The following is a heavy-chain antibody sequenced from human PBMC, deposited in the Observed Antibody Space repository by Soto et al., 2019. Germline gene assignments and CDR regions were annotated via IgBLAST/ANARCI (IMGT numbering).Heavy chain of an antibody. V-gene: IGHV3-66*02. Sequence: PGGSLRLSCTASVFIVSTIYMSWVRQAPGKGLEWVSTIYADGRTYYADSVEGRFTISRDNSKNTVYLQMNSLRLEDTAVYYCARGPSYSDSYFDHWGQGTLVTVSS. CDR1: VFIVSTIY. J-gene: IGHJ4*02. CDR2: IYADGRT. CDR3: ARGPSYSDSYFDH. D-gene: IGHD4-17*01.